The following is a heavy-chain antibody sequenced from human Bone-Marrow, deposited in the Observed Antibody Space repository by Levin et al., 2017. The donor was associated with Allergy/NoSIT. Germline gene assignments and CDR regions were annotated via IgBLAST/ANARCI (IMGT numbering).Heavy chain of an antibody. Sequence: GGSLRLSCAASGFTFDDYAMHWVRQAPGKGLEWVSGISWNSGSIGYADSVKGRFTISRDNAKNSLYLQMNSLRAEDTALYYCAKASGTAAGMGWFDPWGQGTLVTVSS. CDR2: ISWNSGSI. D-gene: IGHD6-13*01. V-gene: IGHV3-9*01. J-gene: IGHJ5*02. CDR1: GFTFDDYA. CDR3: AKASGTAAGMGWFDP.